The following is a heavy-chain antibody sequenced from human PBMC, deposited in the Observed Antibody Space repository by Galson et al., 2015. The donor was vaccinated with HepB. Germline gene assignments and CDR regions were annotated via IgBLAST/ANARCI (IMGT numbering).Heavy chain of an antibody. V-gene: IGHV3-30-3*01. CDR2: IAYDGSKT. CDR3: ASPYY. CDR1: RFTFSSHA. J-gene: IGHJ4*02. Sequence: SLRLSCAASRFTFSSHAMNWVRQAPGKGLEWVTSIAYDGSKTSYADSVKGRFTIPRDDSKNRLYLQMDSLRSEDTAMYYCASPYYWGRGTLVTVPS.